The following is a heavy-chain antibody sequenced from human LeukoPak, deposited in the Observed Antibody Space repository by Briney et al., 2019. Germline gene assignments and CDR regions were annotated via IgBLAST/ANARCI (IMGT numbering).Heavy chain of an antibody. CDR2: ISGSGGST. D-gene: IGHD3-22*01. V-gene: IGHV3-23*01. CDR3: AKEGITMIVVVRGRGYFDY. CDR1: GFTFSSYA. J-gene: IGHJ4*02. Sequence: GGSLRLSCAASGFTFSSYAMSWVRQAPGKGLEWVSAISGSGGSTYYADSVKGRFTISRDNSKNTLYLQMSSLRAEDTAVYYCAKEGITMIVVVRGRGYFDYWGQGTLVTVSS.